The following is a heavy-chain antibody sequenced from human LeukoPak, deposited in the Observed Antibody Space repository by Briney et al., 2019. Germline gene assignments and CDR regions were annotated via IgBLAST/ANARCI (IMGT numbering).Heavy chain of an antibody. J-gene: IGHJ4*02. Sequence: GGSLRLSCAASGFNFKNHGMHWVRQAPGKGLEWVAVIWYGGSNKYYADSVKDGFTISRDNSKNMLYLQMNSLRAEDTAVYYCARGHAVDSSTWYFDYWGQGTLVTVSS. CDR2: IWYGGSNK. CDR3: ARGHAVDSSTWYFDY. CDR1: GFNFKNHG. D-gene: IGHD2-2*01. V-gene: IGHV3-33*01.